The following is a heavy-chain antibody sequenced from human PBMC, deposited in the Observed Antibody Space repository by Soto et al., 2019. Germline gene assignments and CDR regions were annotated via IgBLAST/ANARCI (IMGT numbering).Heavy chain of an antibody. V-gene: IGHV3-21*04. D-gene: IGHD2-21*02. CDR1: GFTFSSYS. CDR2: ISSSSSYI. J-gene: IGHJ4*02. Sequence: GGSLRLSCAASGFTFSSYSMNWVRQAPGKGLEWVSSISSSSSYIYYADSVKGRFTISRDNAKNSLYLQMNSLRAEDTAVYYCAKDPTVTASLPWDYWGQGTLVTVSS. CDR3: AKDPTVTASLPWDY.